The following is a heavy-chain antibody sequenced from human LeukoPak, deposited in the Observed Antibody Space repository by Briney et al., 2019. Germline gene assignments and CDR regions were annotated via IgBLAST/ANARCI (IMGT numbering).Heavy chain of an antibody. CDR3: ARVGFERPRSSITVVRGVIRPNAFDL. V-gene: IGHV1-2*02. D-gene: IGHD3-10*01. Sequence: ASVKVSCKASGYTFTVYYMHWVRQAPGQGLEWMGRINPNSGDTKYARNFQGRVTMTRDTSIDTAYMDLSSLRSDDTAVYYCARVGFERPRSSITVVRGVIRPNAFDLWGQGTMVTVSS. CDR2: INPNSGDT. CDR1: GYTFTVYY. J-gene: IGHJ3*01.